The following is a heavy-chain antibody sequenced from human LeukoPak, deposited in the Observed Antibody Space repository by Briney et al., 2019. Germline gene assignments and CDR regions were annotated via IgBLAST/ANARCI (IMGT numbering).Heavy chain of an antibody. V-gene: IGHV4-39*01. J-gene: IGHJ4*02. CDR3: ARSKLDFDY. CDR1: GGSISSSSYY. CDR2: IYYSGST. Sequence: KPSETLSLTCTVSGGSISSSSYYWGWIRQPPGKGLEWIGSIYYSGSTYYNPSLKSRVTISVDTSKNQFSLKLSSVTAADTAVYYCARSKLDFDYWGQGTLVTVSS.